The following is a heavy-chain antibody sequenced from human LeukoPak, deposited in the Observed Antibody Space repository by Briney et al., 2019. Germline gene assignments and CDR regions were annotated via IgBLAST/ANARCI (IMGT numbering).Heavy chain of an antibody. D-gene: IGHD2-8*01. J-gene: IGHJ4*02. V-gene: IGHV3-48*01. CDR1: GFTFSSYS. CDR3: ARESGYCTNGVCYEPFSDY. Sequence: GGSLRLSCAASGFTFSSYSMNWVRQAPGKGLEWVSYISSSSSTIYCADSVKGRFTISRDNAKNSLYLQMNSLRAEDTAVYYCARESGYCTNGVCYEPFSDYWGQGTLVTVSS. CDR2: ISSSSSTI.